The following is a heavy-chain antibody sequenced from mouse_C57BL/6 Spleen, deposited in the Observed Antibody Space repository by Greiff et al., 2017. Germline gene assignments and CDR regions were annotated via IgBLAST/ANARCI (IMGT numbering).Heavy chain of an antibody. CDR2: IYPGDGDT. CDR3: ARGNYYGSSYWYFDV. D-gene: IGHD1-1*01. CDR1: GYAFSSSW. Sequence: VQLQQSGPELVKPGASVQISCKASGYAFSSSWMNWVKQRPGKGLEWIGRIYPGDGDTNYNGKFKGKATLTADKSSSTAYMQLSSLTSEDSAVYFCARGNYYGSSYWYFDVWGTGTTVTVSS. J-gene: IGHJ1*03. V-gene: IGHV1-82*01.